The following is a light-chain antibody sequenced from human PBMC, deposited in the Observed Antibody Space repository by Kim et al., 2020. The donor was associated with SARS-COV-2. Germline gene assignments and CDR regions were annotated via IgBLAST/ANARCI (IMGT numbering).Light chain of an antibody. Sequence: QPVLTQPPSVSEAPRQRVTISCSGSSSNIGNNAVNWYQRLPGKAPKLLIYSDDLLPSGVSDRFSGSKSGTSASLAISGLQSEDEADYYCAAWDDRLNGPVFGGGTRLTVL. V-gene: IGLV1-36*01. CDR2: SDD. CDR1: SSNIGNNA. J-gene: IGLJ3*02. CDR3: AAWDDRLNGPV.